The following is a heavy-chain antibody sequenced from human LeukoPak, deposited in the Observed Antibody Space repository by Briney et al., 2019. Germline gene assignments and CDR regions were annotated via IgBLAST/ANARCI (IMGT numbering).Heavy chain of an antibody. V-gene: IGHV4-30-2*01. CDR2: IYHSGST. Sequence: PSQTLSLTCAVSGGSISSGGYSWSWIRQPPGKGLEWFGYIYHSGSTYYNPSLKSRVTISVDRSKNQFSLKLSSVTAADTAVYYCARAGFGELIRWFDPWGQGTLVTVSS. CDR1: GGSISSGGYS. CDR3: ARAGFGELIRWFDP. D-gene: IGHD3-10*01. J-gene: IGHJ5*02.